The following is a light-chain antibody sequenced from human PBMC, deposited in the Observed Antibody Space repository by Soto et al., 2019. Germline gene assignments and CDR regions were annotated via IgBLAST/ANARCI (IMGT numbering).Light chain of an antibody. CDR2: GAS. CDR3: QQYTNWPIT. Sequence: EIVMTQFPATLSVSPGERATLSCRASQSVSSNLAWYQQKPGQAPTLLIYGASTRATGIPARFSGSESETDFTLTISSLQSEDFAVYHCQQYTNWPITFGQGTRLEIK. CDR1: QSVSSN. V-gene: IGKV3-15*01. J-gene: IGKJ5*01.